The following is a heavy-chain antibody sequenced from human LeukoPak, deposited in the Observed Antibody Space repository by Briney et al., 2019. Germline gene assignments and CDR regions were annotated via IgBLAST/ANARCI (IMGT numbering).Heavy chain of an antibody. J-gene: IGHJ4*02. Sequence: SETLSLTCAVSGGSISSGGYSWSWIRQPPGKGLEWIGYIYHSGSTYYNPSLKSRVTISVDRSKNQFSLKLSSVTAADTAVYYCARDQSFDGAANYFDYWGQGTLVAVSS. CDR3: ARDQSFDGAANYFDY. CDR1: GGSISSGGYS. V-gene: IGHV4-30-2*01. D-gene: IGHD6-13*01. CDR2: IYHSGST.